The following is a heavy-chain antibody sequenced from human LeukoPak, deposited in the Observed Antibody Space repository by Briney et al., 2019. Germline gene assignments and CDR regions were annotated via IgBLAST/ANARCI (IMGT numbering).Heavy chain of an antibody. Sequence: PGGSLRLSCAASGFIFTNYFMSWVRQAPGKGLEWVASIKRDGSEKYYVDSVRGRFTISRDNTKNSLYLQMNSLRAEDTAVYYCARDSYDFWSGLRYYYYYGMDVWGQGTTVTVSS. CDR1: GFIFTNYF. V-gene: IGHV3-7*03. CDR2: IKRDGSEK. CDR3: ARDSYDFWSGLRYYYYYGMDV. D-gene: IGHD3-3*01. J-gene: IGHJ6*02.